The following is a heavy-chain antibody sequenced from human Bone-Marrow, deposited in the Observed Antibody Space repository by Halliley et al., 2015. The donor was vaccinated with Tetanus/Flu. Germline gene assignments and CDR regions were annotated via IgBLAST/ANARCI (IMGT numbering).Heavy chain of an antibody. CDR2: DGIKQ. CDR3: ARAHCTSAVCYTLDVFDL. J-gene: IGHJ3*01. D-gene: IGHD2-8*01. Sequence: DGIKQYYPDSVEGRFTVSRDNSKNRAYLQMNSLRADDTAVYYCARAHCTSAVCYTLDVFDLWGQGTLVTVSS. V-gene: IGHV3-33*01.